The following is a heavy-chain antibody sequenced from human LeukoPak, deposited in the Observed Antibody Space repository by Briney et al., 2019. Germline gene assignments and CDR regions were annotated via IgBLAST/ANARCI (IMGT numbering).Heavy chain of an antibody. CDR2: IYYSGST. D-gene: IGHD3-10*01. CDR3: AIYDTFGGYYYGMDV. CDR1: GGSISSGGYY. J-gene: IGHJ6*04. Sequence: PSRTLSLTCTVSGGSISSGGYYWSWIRQHPGKGLEWIGYIYYSGSTYYNPSLKSRVTITVDTSKNQFSLKLSSVTAADTAVYYCAIYDTFGGYYYGMDVWGKGTTVTVSS. V-gene: IGHV4-31*03.